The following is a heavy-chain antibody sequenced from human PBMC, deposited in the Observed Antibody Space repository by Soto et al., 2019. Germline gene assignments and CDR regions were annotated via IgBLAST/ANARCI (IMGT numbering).Heavy chain of an antibody. CDR3: ARHGLAAAVPEYFQH. Sequence: QLQLQESGPGLVKPSETLSLTCTVSGGSISSSSYYWGWIRQPPGKGLEWIGSIYYSGSTYYNPSIRSRVTISVDTSKNQFSLKLSSVTAADTAVYYCARHGLAAAVPEYFQHWGQGTLVNVSS. D-gene: IGHD6-13*01. J-gene: IGHJ1*01. CDR1: GGSISSSSYY. CDR2: IYYSGST. V-gene: IGHV4-39*01.